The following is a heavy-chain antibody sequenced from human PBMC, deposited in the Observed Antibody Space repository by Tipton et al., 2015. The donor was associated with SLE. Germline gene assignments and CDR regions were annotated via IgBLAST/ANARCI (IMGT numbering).Heavy chain of an antibody. CDR1: GGSFSGYY. V-gene: IGHV4-59*08. CDR3: ARHAGDYAYFDS. Sequence: TLSLTCAVYGGSFSGYYWSWIRQPPGKGLEWIGYIYDSGSTSYNPSLKSRVTISEDTSKQQFSLKLRSLTAADTAVYYCARHAGDYAYFDSWGQGTLVTVSS. CDR2: IYDSGST. J-gene: IGHJ4*02. D-gene: IGHD4-17*01.